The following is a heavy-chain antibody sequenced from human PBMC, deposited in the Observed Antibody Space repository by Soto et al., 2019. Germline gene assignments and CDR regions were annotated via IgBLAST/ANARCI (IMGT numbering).Heavy chain of an antibody. J-gene: IGHJ6*02. CDR3: ASTYSSSSSNYYYGMDV. Sequence: ASVKVSCKASGYTFTSYYMHWVRQAPGQGLEWMGIINPSGGSTSYAQKFQGRVTMTRDTSTSTVYMELSSLRSEDTVVYYCASTYSSSSSNYYYGMDVWGQGTTVTVSS. CDR1: GYTFTSYY. CDR2: INPSGGST. D-gene: IGHD6-6*01. V-gene: IGHV1-46*01.